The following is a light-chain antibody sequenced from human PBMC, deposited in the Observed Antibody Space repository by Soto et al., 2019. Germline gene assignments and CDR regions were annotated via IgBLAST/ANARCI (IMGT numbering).Light chain of an antibody. CDR3: QQYNNWPPWT. V-gene: IGKV3-15*01. CDR1: QSVSSN. CDR2: GAS. J-gene: IGKJ1*01. Sequence: EIVMTQSPATLSVSPGERATLSCRASQSVSSNLAWYQQKPGQAPRLLIYGASTRATGIPARFSGSGSGTEFTLTIRSLQSEDFAVYDCQQYNNWPPWTFGQGNKVEIK.